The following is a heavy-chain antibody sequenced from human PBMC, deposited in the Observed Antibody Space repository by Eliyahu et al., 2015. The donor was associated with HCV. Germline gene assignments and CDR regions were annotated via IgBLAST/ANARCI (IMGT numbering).Heavy chain of an antibody. V-gene: IGHV3-9*01. D-gene: IGHD3-3*01. CDR3: AKASTYDFWSGNFDY. J-gene: IGHJ4*02. Sequence: EVQLVESGGGLVQPGRSLRLSCSASGFTFDXYAMHWVRQAPGKGLEWVSGISWNSGSIGYADSVKGRFTISRDNAKNSLYLQMNSLRAEDTALYYCAKASTYDFWSGNFDYWGQGTLVTVSS. CDR2: ISWNSGSI. CDR1: GFTFDXYA.